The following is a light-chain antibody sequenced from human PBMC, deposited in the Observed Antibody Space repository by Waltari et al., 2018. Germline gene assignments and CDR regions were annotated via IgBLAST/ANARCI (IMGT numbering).Light chain of an antibody. J-gene: IGKJ2*01. CDR3: QQRSNWL. Sequence: EIVLTQSPATLSLSPGERATLSCRASRTISPYLAWYQQKPGQAPRLLIYDASNRATGIPARFSGSGSGTDFTLTISSLEPEDFGVYYCQQRSNWLFGQGTKLEIK. CDR1: RTISPY. V-gene: IGKV3-11*01. CDR2: DAS.